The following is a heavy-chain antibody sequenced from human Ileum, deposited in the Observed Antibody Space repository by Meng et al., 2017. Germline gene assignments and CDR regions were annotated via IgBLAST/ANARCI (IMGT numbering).Heavy chain of an antibody. CDR3: ARDPGREGPIDY. V-gene: IGHV3-33*01. Sequence: VHLVASGGGVVNPGTSLRLSCVASGFTFNNYGMHWVRQAPGKGLEWVAVIWHDGKNKYYGDSVKDRFTISRDNSKNILYLQLTSLTAEDTAVYYCARDPGREGPIDYWGQGTLVTVSS. CDR1: GFTFNNYG. D-gene: IGHD1-26*01. CDR2: IWHDGKNK. J-gene: IGHJ4*02.